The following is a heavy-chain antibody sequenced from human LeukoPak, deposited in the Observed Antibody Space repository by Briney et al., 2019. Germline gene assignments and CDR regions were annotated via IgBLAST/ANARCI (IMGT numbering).Heavy chain of an antibody. Sequence: GGSLRLSCAASGFTFSTYWMHWVRQAPGKGLVWVSRINSDGSSTSYTDSVKGRFTTSRDNAKRMLYLQMNSLTAEDTAVYYCAREPAYCGGDCLFDYWGQGTLVTVSS. D-gene: IGHD2-21*01. CDR2: INSDGSST. J-gene: IGHJ4*02. V-gene: IGHV3-74*01. CDR1: GFTFSTYW. CDR3: AREPAYCGGDCLFDY.